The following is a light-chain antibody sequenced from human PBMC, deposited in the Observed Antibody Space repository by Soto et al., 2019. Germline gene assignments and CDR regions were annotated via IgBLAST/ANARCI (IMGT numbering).Light chain of an antibody. J-gene: IGKJ1*01. CDR1: QGIANY. V-gene: IGKV1-27*01. CDR2: DAS. CDR3: QRFNSAPRT. Sequence: DIQMTQSPSSLSASIGDRVTITCRASQGIANYLAWYQQKPGKVPKLLIYDASTLESGVPSRISGSGSWTDFTLTISSLQPEDVATYYCQRFNSAPRTFGQGTRVEIK.